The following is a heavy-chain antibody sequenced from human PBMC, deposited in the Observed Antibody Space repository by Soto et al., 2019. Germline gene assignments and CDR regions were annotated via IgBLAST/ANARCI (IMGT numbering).Heavy chain of an antibody. CDR2: IDPSDSYT. D-gene: IGHD3-22*01. Sequence: PGESLKISCKGSGYSFTSYWISWVRQMPGKGLEWMGRIDPSDSYTNYSPSFQGHVTISADKSISTAYLQWSSLKASDTAMYYCASVYDSSGPSYYYGMDVWGQGTTVTAP. CDR3: ASVYDSSGPSYYYGMDV. CDR1: GYSFTSYW. J-gene: IGHJ6*02. V-gene: IGHV5-10-1*01.